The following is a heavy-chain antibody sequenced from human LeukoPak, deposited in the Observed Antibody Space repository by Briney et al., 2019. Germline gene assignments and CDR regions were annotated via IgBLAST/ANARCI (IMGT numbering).Heavy chain of an antibody. D-gene: IGHD2-8*01. CDR3: ARGRVMVYAIRGNHACDI. CDR1: GGSFSGYY. Sequence: SESLSLTWAVDGGSFSGYYWSWIRQPAGKVREWIGEINHSGSTNYNPSLKSRVTISVDTSKNQFSLKLSSVTAADTAVYYCARGRVMVYAIRGNHACDIWGQGTMVTVSS. CDR2: INHSGST. V-gene: IGHV4-34*01. J-gene: IGHJ3*02.